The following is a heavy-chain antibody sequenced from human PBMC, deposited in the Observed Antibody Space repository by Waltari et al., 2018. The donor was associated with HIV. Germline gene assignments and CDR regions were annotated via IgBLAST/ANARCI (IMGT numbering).Heavy chain of an antibody. J-gene: IGHJ2*01. CDR3: ARHALRVGAAYWNFDL. V-gene: IGHV4-39*01. Sequence: QLQLQESGPGLVKPSETLSLPCTVSGASLSSSSYFSAWIRQPPGKGLEWIGRIYYTGRAYYNPSLKSRVTISVDTSKNQFSLKVTSVTAADTAVYYCARHALRVGAAYWNFDLWGRGTLVTVSS. CDR2: IYYTGRA. D-gene: IGHD1-26*01. CDR1: GASLSSSSYF.